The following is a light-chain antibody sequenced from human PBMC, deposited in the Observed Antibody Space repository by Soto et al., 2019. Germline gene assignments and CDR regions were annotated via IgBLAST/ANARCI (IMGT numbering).Light chain of an antibody. V-gene: IGLV2-14*01. J-gene: IGLJ1*01. CDR3: SSYTSSSTLV. CDR1: SSDVGGYNY. CDR2: EVN. Sequence: QSVLTQPASVSGSPGQSITIPCTGTSSDVGGYNYVSWYQQHPDKAPKLMIYEVNNRPSGVSNRFSGSKSGNTASLTISGLQAEDEADYYCSSYTSSSTLVFGAGTKVTVL.